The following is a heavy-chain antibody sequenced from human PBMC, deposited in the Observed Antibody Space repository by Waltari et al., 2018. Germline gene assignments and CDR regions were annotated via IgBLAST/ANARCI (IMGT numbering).Heavy chain of an antibody. Sequence: EVQLVESGGGLVQPGGSLRLSCAASGFPFSAYRMHWVRQAPGKGLVWFSLINADGRATLYADSVKGRFTRSRDNAKDTLYLQMNSLRGEDTAVYYCAIQISGVVFWGQGTLVTVSS. CDR3: AIQISGVVF. CDR1: GFPFSAYR. V-gene: IGHV3-74*01. CDR2: INADGRAT. D-gene: IGHD3-3*01. J-gene: IGHJ4*02.